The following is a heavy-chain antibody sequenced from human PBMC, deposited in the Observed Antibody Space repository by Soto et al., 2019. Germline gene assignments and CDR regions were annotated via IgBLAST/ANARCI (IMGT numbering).Heavy chain of an antibody. CDR1: EFTFSDSG. CDR3: ARGWGTTVITLDAFDI. J-gene: IGHJ3*02. V-gene: IGHV3-21*01. Sequence: EVQLEESGGDFVQPGGSLRLSCAASEFTFSDSGMKWVHQAPGKGLEWVSSISSGSTYRYYADSVKGRFTISRDNAENSLHLQMNSLRAEDTAVYYCARGWGTTVITLDAFDIWSQGTMVTVSS. CDR2: ISSGSTYR. D-gene: IGHD4-17*01.